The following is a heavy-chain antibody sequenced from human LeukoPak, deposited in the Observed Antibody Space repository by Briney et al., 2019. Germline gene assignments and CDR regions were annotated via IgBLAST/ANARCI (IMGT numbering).Heavy chain of an antibody. J-gene: IGHJ4*02. D-gene: IGHD2-15*01. CDR2: IYTSGST. CDR1: GGSISSYY. Sequence: PSETLSLTCTVSGGSISSYYWGWIRQPAGKGLEWIGRIYTSGSTNYNPSLKSRVTMSVDTSKNQFSLKLSSVTAADTAVYYCARDYCSGGSCYLFDYWGQGTLVTVSS. CDR3: ARDYCSGGSCYLFDY. V-gene: IGHV4-4*07.